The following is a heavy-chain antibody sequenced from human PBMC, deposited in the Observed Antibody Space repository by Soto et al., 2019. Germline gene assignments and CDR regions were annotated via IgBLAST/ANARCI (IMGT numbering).Heavy chain of an antibody. CDR2: ISSSESTI. V-gene: IGHV3-48*02. D-gene: IGHD6-19*01. J-gene: IGHJ4*02. CDR1: KFTFSNYN. Sequence: EVQLVESGGGLVQPGGSLRLSCAASKFTFSNYNMNWVRQAPGKGLEWVSYISSSESTIYYADSVKDRFVIYRDNAEKSLYLQINSLRDEDTAVYYCARGDSSGWDFDYWGQGTLVTVSS. CDR3: ARGDSSGWDFDY.